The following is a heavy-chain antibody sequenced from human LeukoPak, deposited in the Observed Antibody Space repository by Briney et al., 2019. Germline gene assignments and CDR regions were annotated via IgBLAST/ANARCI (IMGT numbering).Heavy chain of an antibody. J-gene: IGHJ3*02. V-gene: IGHV4-31*03. Sequence: SASLSPTRTVSGGSISSGGYYWSWLRQHPGKGPEWFGYIYYSWSTYYNPSLKSRVAISLDTYKNQLSLKLSSVTAADTAVYYCARVPSSGYWPNAFDIWGQGTMVTVSS. CDR2: IYYSWST. CDR3: ARVPSSGYWPNAFDI. CDR1: GGSISSGGYY. D-gene: IGHD3-22*01.